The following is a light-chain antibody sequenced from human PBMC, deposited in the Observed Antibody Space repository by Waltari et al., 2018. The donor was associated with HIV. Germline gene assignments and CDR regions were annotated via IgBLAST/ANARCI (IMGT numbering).Light chain of an antibody. CDR3: QQYGSSPQT. V-gene: IGKV3-20*01. CDR2: GAY. J-gene: IGKJ1*01. CDR1: QTVNSAY. Sequence: EIVLTQSPGTLSLSPGERATLSCRASQTVNSAYLAWYQQKPGQAPRLLIYGAYSMATGVPDRFSGSGSGTDFTLTISRLEPEDFAVYYCQQYGSSPQTFGQGTKVEIK.